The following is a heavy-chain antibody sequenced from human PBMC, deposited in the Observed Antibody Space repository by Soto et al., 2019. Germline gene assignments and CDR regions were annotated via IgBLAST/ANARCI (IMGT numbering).Heavy chain of an antibody. D-gene: IGHD5-12*01. Sequence: QVQLQESGPGLVKPSETLSLTCTVSGGSISSYYWSWIRQPPGKGLEWIGYIYYSGSTNYNPSLKSRVTISVDTSKNQFSLKLSSVTAADTAVYYCARDNHSGYDAYGYYYYYYMDVWGKGTTVTVSS. V-gene: IGHV4-59*01. J-gene: IGHJ6*03. CDR3: ARDNHSGYDAYGYYYYYYMDV. CDR2: IYYSGST. CDR1: GGSISSYY.